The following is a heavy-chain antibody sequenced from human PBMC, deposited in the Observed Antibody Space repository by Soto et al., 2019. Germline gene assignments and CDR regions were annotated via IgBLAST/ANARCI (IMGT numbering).Heavy chain of an antibody. CDR1: GGSISSSSYY. Sequence: QLQLQESGPGLVKPSETLSLTCTVSGGSISSSSYYWGWIRQPPGKGLEWIGSIYYSGSTYYNPSLKRRVTISVDTSKNQFSLKLSSVTAADTAVYYCGKTTVTTQGFDYWGQGTLVTVSS. D-gene: IGHD4-17*01. V-gene: IGHV4-39*01. CDR2: IYYSGST. J-gene: IGHJ4*02. CDR3: GKTTVTTQGFDY.